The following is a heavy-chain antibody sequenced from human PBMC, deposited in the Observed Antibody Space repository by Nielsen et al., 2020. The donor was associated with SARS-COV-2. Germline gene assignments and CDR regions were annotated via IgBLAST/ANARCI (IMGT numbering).Heavy chain of an antibody. V-gene: IGHV4-61*01. Sequence: SETLSLTCTVSGGSISSSSYYWSWIRQPPGKGLEWIGYIYYSGSTNYNPSLKSRVTISVDTSKNQFSLKLSSVTAADTAVYYCARDSRAGSVDYWGQGTLVTVSS. CDR2: IYYSGST. CDR3: ARDSRAGSVDY. CDR1: GGSISSSSYY. D-gene: IGHD6-19*01. J-gene: IGHJ4*02.